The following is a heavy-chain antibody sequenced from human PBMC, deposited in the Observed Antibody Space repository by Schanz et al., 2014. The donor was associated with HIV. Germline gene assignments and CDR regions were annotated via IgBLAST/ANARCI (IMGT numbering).Heavy chain of an antibody. J-gene: IGHJ4*02. CDR2: IDHSGST. D-gene: IGHD2-21*01. V-gene: IGHV4-30-2*01. CDR1: GGSISSADYS. Sequence: QLQLQESGSGLVKPSQTLSLTCAVSGGSISSADYSWSWIRLPPGKGLEWIGNIDHSGSTYYNPSLKSRVPFQTHMPKTQFPLKLPPVTAADTAVYYCASLYSHFFDNWGQGTLVTVSS. CDR3: ASLYSHFFDN.